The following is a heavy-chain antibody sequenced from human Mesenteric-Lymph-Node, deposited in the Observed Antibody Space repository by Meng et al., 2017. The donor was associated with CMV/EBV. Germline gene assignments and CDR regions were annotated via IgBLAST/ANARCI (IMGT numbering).Heavy chain of an antibody. J-gene: IGHJ4*02. D-gene: IGHD3-3*01. Sequence: QLQVLGPGPGLPSDTLSLSCIVSGFCVTSGAYRWSWIRQPPGKGMELMWYIYGTGITISTPSLKSRVTILLETSKTQFSLKLISVTTADTAVYYCAKGRSSTPGVVDDWGQGALVTVSS. V-gene: IGHV4-61*08. CDR1: GFCVTSGAYR. CDR3: AKGRSSTPGVVDD. CDR2: IYGTGIT.